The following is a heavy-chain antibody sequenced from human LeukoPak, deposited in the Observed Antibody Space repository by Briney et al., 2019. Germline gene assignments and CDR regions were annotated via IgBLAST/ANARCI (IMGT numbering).Heavy chain of an antibody. J-gene: IGHJ4*02. V-gene: IGHV3-7*01. CDR3: ARESGGLLYSSGWSFFDY. CDR1: GFTFSTSW. D-gene: IGHD6-19*01. CDR2: IKPDGSEN. Sequence: PGGSLRLSCAASGFTFSTSWMSWVRQAPGKGLEWVASIKPDGSENYYVDSVKGRFTISRDNSKNTLYLQMGSLRAEDMAVYYCARESGGLLYSSGWSFFDYWGQGTLVTVSS.